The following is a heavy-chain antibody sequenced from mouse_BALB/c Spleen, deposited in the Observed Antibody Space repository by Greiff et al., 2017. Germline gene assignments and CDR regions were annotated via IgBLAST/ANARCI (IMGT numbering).Heavy chain of an antibody. CDR2: IYPGDGDT. CDR1: GYTFTSYW. CDR3: AREGYGNYSWFAY. V-gene: IGHV1-87*01. D-gene: IGHD2-1*01. Sequence: VQLQQSGAELARPGASVKLSCKASGYTFTSYWMQWVKQRPGQGLEWIGAIYPGDGDTRYTQKFKGKATLTADKSSSTAYMQLSSLASEDSAVYYCAREGYGNYSWFAYWGQGTLVTVSA. J-gene: IGHJ3*01.